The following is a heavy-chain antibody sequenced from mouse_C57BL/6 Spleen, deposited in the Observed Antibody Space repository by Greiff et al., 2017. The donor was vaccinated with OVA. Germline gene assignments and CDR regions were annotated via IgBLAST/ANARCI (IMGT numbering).Heavy chain of an antibody. V-gene: IGHV1-15*01. CDR1: GYTFTDYE. Sequence: QVQLKESGAELVRPGASVTLSCKASGYTFTDYEMHWVKQTPVHGLEWIGAIDPETGGTAYNQKFKGKAILTADKSSSTAYMELRSLTSEDSAVYYCTRILPSGDYYAMDYWGQGTSVTVSS. CDR3: TRILPSGDYYAMDY. D-gene: IGHD1-1*01. J-gene: IGHJ4*01. CDR2: IDPETGGT.